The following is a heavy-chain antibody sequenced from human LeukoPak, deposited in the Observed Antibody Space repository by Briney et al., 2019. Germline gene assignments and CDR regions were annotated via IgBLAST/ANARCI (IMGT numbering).Heavy chain of an antibody. Sequence: GSLRLSCAVSGFTVSYNYMSWVRQPPGKALEWIGNIFYSGSTYYSPSLKSRVTISLDTSRNQFSLKLNSVTAADTAVYYCAKSNGYGLIDIWGQGTMVTVSS. CDR3: AKSNGYGLIDI. V-gene: IGHV4-59*02. CDR1: GFTVSYNY. D-gene: IGHD3-22*01. J-gene: IGHJ3*02. CDR2: IFYSGST.